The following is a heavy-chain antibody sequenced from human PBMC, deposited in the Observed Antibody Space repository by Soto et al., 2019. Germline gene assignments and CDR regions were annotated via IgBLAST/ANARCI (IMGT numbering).Heavy chain of an antibody. J-gene: IGHJ4*02. CDR2: ISGGDIT. V-gene: IGHV3-23*01. CDR1: IFTFRSYA. CDR3: AKGPIFAVVTHYFDY. D-gene: IGHD3-3*01. Sequence: EVQLLESGGGLVQPGGSLRLSCAASIFTFRSYAMFWVRQAPGKGLEWVSGISGGDITYYADPVKGRFTISSDNSKNTVYLQMNSLRVEDTAIYYCAKGPIFAVVTHYFDYWGQGTLVAVSS.